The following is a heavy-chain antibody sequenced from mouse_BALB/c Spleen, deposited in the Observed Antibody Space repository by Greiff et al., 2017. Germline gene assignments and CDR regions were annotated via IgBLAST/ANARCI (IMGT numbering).Heavy chain of an antibody. CDR2: ISSGSSTI. CDR3: ARRDFHGNDYFDY. V-gene: IGHV5-17*02. J-gene: IGHJ2*01. D-gene: IGHD1-1*01. CDR1: GFTFSSFG. Sequence: EVKLVESGGGLVKPGGSLKLSCAASGFTFSSFGMHWVRQAPEKGLEWVAYISSGSSTIYYADTVKGRFTISRDNPKNTLFLQMTSLRSEDTAMYYCARRDFHGNDYFDYWGQGTTLTVSS.